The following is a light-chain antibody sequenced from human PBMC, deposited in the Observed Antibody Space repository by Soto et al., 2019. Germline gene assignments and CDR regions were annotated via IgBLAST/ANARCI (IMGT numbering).Light chain of an antibody. J-gene: IGKJ1*01. CDR2: GAS. CDR1: QSVSSD. Sequence: IVMTQYTQTLSVSPGERATLSCRASQSVSSDLAWYQHKPGQAPRLLIYGASTRATGIPARFSGRGSGTEFTLTISSLQSVDFAVYYCQQYDNLLQTFGHVTKVDI. CDR3: QQYDNLLQT. V-gene: IGKV3-15*01.